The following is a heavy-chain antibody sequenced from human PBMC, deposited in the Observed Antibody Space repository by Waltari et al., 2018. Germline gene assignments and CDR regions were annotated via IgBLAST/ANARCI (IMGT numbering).Heavy chain of an antibody. D-gene: IGHD5-12*01. CDR2: MYYSGII. CDR3: ARHWKKSGYRFDP. CDR1: GGSIRSSRYY. Sequence: QLQLQESGPGLVKPSETLSLTCTVSGGSIRSSRYYWGWVRQSPGKGLEWIGSMYYSGIIDYNPTLQSRVTISGDTSKNQFSLRLSSVTAADTAVYYCARHWKKSGYRFDPWGQGTLVTVSS. J-gene: IGHJ5*02. V-gene: IGHV4-39*01.